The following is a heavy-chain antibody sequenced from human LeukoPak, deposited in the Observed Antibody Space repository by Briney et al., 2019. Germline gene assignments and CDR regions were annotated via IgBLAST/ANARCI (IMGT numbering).Heavy chain of an antibody. CDR3: ARERGVLRYFDWLSHPGYFDY. Sequence: PSETLSLTCAVYGGSFSDYYWSWIRQPPGKGLEWIGEINHSGSTNYNPSLKSRVTISVDTSKNQFSLKLSSVTAADTAVYYCARERGVLRYFDWLSHPGYFDYWGQGTLVTVSS. V-gene: IGHV4-34*01. CDR1: GGSFSDYY. J-gene: IGHJ4*02. D-gene: IGHD3-9*01. CDR2: INHSGST.